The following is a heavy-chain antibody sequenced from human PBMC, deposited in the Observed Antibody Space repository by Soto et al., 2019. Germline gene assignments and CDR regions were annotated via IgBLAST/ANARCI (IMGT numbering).Heavy chain of an antibody. CDR1: GGTFSSYT. CDR2: IIPIFGTA. CDR3: ARGNHRWLQLWYFDL. V-gene: IGHV1-69*12. Sequence: QVQLVQSGAEVKKPGSSVTVSCKASGGTFSSYTISWVRQAPGQGLEWMGGIIPIFGTANYAQKFQGRVTITADESSRIADRELSSMRSEDTAVYYCARGNHRWLQLWYFDLWGRGTLVTVSS. J-gene: IGHJ2*01. D-gene: IGHD5-12*01.